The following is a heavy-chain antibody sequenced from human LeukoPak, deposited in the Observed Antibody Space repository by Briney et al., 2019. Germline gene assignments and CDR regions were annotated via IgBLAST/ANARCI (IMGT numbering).Heavy chain of an antibody. CDR3: ARHYYDSSGYYYGTLDY. CDR2: IKQDGSEK. D-gene: IGHD3-22*01. Sequence: GGSLRLSCAASGFTFSSYWMSWVRQAPGKGLEWVANIKQDGSEKYYVDSVKGRFTISRDNAKNSLYLQMNSLRAEDTAVYYRARHYYDSSGYYYGTLDYWGQGTLVTVSS. CDR1: GFTFSSYW. V-gene: IGHV3-7*01. J-gene: IGHJ4*02.